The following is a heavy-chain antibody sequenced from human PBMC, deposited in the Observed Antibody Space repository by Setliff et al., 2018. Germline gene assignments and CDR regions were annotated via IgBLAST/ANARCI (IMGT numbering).Heavy chain of an antibody. CDR1: DDSISSRHYY. J-gene: IGHJ6*03. V-gene: IGHV4-61*10. CDR2: IFYSDTA. CDR3: ARAPGRQDYHYMEL. Sequence: PSETLSLTCTVSDDSISSRHYYWSWIRQPAGKGLEWIGHIFYSDTAKYNPSLESRAAISVDSSKNQFSLKLRSVTAADTAVYYCARAPGRQDYHYMELWGKGTTVTVSS. D-gene: IGHD2-15*01.